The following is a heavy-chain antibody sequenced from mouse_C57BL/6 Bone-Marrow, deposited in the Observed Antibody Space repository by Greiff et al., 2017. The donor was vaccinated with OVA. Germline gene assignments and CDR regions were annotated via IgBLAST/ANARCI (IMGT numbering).Heavy chain of an antibody. CDR2: IDPENGYT. V-gene: IGHV14-4*01. D-gene: IGHD2-1*01. CDR1: GFNIKDDY. Sequence: EVQLQQSGAELVRPGASVKLSCTASGFNIKDDYMHWVKQRPEQGLEWIGWIDPENGYTEYASKFQGKATITADTSSNTAYLQLSSLTSEDTAVYYCTTGIYYGNYEGFAYWGQGTLVTVSA. CDR3: TTGIYYGNYEGFAY. J-gene: IGHJ3*01.